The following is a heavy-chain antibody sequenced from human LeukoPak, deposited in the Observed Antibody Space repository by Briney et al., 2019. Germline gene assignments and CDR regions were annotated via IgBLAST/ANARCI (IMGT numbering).Heavy chain of an antibody. V-gene: IGHV1-18*01. D-gene: IGHD6-19*01. CDR2: ISAYNGNT. J-gene: IGHJ4*02. CDR3: ARAATIAVAGTLGY. Sequence: ASVKVSCKASGYTFTSYGISWVRQAPGQGLEWMGWISAYNGNTNYAQKLQGRVTMTTDTSTSTAYMELRSLRSDDTAVYYCARAATIAVAGTLGYWGQGTLVTVSS. CDR1: GYTFTSYG.